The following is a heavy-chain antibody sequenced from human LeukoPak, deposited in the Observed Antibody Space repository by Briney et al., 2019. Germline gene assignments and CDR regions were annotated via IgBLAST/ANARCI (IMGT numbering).Heavy chain of an antibody. J-gene: IGHJ6*03. CDR3: ARDARYCSGGSCYSGYYYYYYMDV. V-gene: IGHV4-4*07. CDR1: GGSISSYY. Sequence: SETLSLTCTVSGGSISSYYWSWIRQPAGKGLEWIGRIYTSGSTNYNPSLKIRVTISVDKSKNQFSLKLSSVTAADTAVYYCARDARYCSGGSCYSGYYYYYYMDVWGKGTTVTVSS. CDR2: IYTSGST. D-gene: IGHD2-15*01.